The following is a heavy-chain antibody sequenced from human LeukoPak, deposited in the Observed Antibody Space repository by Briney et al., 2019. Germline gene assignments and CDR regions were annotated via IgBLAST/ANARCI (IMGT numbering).Heavy chain of an antibody. Sequence: PGGSLRLSCAASGFNFGAYGMHWVRQAPGKGLEWVAVISYDGTTNKYYADSVKGRFTISRDNSKNTLYLQMNSLRAEDTAVYYCARDSGATRAFDIWGQGTMVTVSS. D-gene: IGHD1-26*01. J-gene: IGHJ3*02. V-gene: IGHV3-30*03. CDR2: ISYDGTTNK. CDR1: GFNFGAYG. CDR3: ARDSGATRAFDI.